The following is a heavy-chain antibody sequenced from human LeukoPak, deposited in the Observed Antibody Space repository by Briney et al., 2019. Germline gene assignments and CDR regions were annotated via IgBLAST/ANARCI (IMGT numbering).Heavy chain of an antibody. Sequence: SETLSLTCAVYGGSFSGYYWSWIRQPPGKGLEWIGEINHSGSTNYNPSLKSRVTISVDTSKNQFSLKLSSVTAADTAVYYCARGGIYDSSGYYHDDFDYWGQGTLVTVSS. V-gene: IGHV4-34*01. CDR1: GGSFSGYY. D-gene: IGHD3-22*01. J-gene: IGHJ4*02. CDR3: ARGGIYDSSGYYHDDFDY. CDR2: INHSGST.